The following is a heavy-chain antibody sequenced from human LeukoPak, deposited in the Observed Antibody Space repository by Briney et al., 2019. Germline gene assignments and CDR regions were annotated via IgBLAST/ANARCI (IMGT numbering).Heavy chain of an antibody. Sequence: SETLSLTCTVSGGSISSSRDYWAWIRQPPGKGLEWIANIYYSGSTYYNPSLKSRVTISVDKSKNQFSLKLSSVTAADTAVYYCARDSDSSSPGWFDPWGQGTLVTVSS. CDR1: GGSISSSRDY. D-gene: IGHD6-6*01. V-gene: IGHV4-39*07. CDR3: ARDSDSSSPGWFDP. J-gene: IGHJ5*02. CDR2: IYYSGST.